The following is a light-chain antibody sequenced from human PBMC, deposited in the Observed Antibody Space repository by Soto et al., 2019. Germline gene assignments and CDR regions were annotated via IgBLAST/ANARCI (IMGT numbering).Light chain of an antibody. Sequence: DIVLTQSPGTLSLSPGERATLSCRASQSVSSNFLAWYQQRPGQAPRLLIHGVSSRATGIPDRFSGSGSGTDFTLTINRLEPEDFALYFCQQYGSSPFTFGSGTKLEIK. J-gene: IGKJ3*01. CDR3: QQYGSSPFT. V-gene: IGKV3-20*01. CDR2: GVS. CDR1: QSVSSNF.